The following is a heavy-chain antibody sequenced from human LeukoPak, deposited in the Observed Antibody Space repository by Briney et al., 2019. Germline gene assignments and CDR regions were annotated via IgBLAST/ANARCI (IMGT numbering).Heavy chain of an antibody. CDR3: ARRIASDGSFDC. CDR2: VYPGDSDT. CDR1: GYSFSSYW. V-gene: IGHV5-51*01. J-gene: IGHJ4*02. Sequence: GESLKIFCKGSGYSFSSYWIGWVRQMPGKGLEWMGIVYPGDSDTRYSPSFQGQVTISADKSISTAYLQWSSLKASDTAMYYCARRIASDGSFDCWGQGTLVTVSS. D-gene: IGHD6-13*01.